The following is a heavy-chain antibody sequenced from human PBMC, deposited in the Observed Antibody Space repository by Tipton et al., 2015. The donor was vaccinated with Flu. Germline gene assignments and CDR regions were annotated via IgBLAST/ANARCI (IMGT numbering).Heavy chain of an antibody. V-gene: IGHV4-59*02. D-gene: IGHD3-10*01. CDR1: GASVTSDY. CDR2: IFHSGIT. Sequence: TLSLTCNVSGASVTSDYWNWIRQTPGKGLEWVGNIFHSGITKYSPSLKSRVTISLDESKNQLSLRITALTAADTAVYYCARQVGSLRRGVSFFDNGTDVSGQGAAVTVSS. J-gene: IGHJ6*02. CDR3: ARQVGSLRRGVSFFDNGTDV.